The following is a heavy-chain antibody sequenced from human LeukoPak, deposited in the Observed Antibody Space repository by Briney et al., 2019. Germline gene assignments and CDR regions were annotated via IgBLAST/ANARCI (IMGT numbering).Heavy chain of an antibody. CDR3: ARRLTQYDCFDP. D-gene: IGHD2-2*01. J-gene: IGHJ5*02. V-gene: IGHV6-1*01. Sequence: SQTLSLTCAISGDSVSSNSAAWNWIRQSPSRGLEWLGRTYYRSKWNNDYAGSVKSRITVNPDTSKNQFSLHLNSVTPEDTAVYYCARRLTQYDCFDPWGQGILVTVSS. CDR2: TYYRSKWNN. CDR1: GDSVSSNSAA.